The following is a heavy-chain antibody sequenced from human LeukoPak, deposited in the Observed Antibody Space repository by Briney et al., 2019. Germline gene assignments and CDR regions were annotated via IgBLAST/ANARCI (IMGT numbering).Heavy chain of an antibody. J-gene: IGHJ4*02. Sequence: PGGSLRLSCAASGFTVSSNYMSWVRQAPGKGLEWVSVIYSGGTTYYAGSVKGRFTISRDNSKSTLYLQMNSLRAEDTAVYYCARGRWVYDSSGFYSDYWGQGTLVTVSS. D-gene: IGHD3-22*01. V-gene: IGHV3-53*01. CDR1: GFTVSSNY. CDR2: IYSGGTT. CDR3: ARGRWVYDSSGFYSDY.